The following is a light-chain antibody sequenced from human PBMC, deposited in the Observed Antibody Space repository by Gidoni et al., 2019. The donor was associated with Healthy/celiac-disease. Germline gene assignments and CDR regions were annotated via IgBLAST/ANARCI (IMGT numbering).Light chain of an antibody. V-gene: IGKV3-20*01. CDR1: QTVSSNY. CDR2: GAS. J-gene: IGKJ1*01. CDR3: QQYGSSPET. Sequence: EIVLTQSPGTLSLSPGERATLSCRASQTVSSNYLVWYQQKPGQAPRLLIYGASSRATGIPDRFSGSGSGTDFTLTISRLEPEDFAVYYCQQYGSSPETFXQXTKVEIK.